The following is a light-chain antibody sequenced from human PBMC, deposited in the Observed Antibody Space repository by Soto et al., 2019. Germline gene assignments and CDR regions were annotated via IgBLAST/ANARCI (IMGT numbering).Light chain of an antibody. J-gene: IGKJ1*01. CDR3: QQYGSSPRT. CDR1: QSVSSSY. Sequence: EIVLTHSPGTLSLSPGERATLSCRASQSVSSSYLAWYQQKPGQAPRLLIYGASTRATGIPDRFSGSGFGTDFTLTISRLEPVDFAVYYCQQYGSSPRTFGQGTKVEIK. V-gene: IGKV3-20*01. CDR2: GAS.